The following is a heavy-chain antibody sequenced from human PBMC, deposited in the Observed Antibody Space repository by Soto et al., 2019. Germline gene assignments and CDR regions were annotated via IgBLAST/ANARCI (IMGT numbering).Heavy chain of an antibody. CDR1: GFTFSRFA. D-gene: IGHD3-16*01. V-gene: IGHV3-23*01. J-gene: IGHJ6*02. CDR2: ITGDGRNT. Sequence: EVQLLESGGGPVQPGESLRLSCEASGFTFSRFAMSWVRQAPGKGLEWVSGITGDGRNTYYANSMEGRFTVSRDNAKDTMYLQMNSLRADDTAVYYCAKGRPSLGGTGRGAMDVWGQGTTVTVSS. CDR3: AKGRPSLGGTGRGAMDV.